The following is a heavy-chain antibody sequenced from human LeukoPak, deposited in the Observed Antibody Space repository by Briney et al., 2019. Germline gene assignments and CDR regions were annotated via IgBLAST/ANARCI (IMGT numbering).Heavy chain of an antibody. Sequence: SVTVSLTCTVSGGSISSYYWTWIRQPPGKGLEWIGYIHYSGSSRSHPSLNSRVTMSVDTSKSQFSLKLTSVTAADTAVYYCARGRRTAVVTGFDYWGQGILVTVSS. V-gene: IGHV4-59*01. CDR1: GGSISSYY. J-gene: IGHJ4*02. D-gene: IGHD2-21*02. CDR2: IHYSGSS. CDR3: ARGRRTAVVTGFDY.